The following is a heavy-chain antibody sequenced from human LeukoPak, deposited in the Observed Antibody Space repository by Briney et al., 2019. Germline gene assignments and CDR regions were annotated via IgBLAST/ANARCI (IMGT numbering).Heavy chain of an antibody. CDR3: AKGSYYDNSGSFYFDY. CDR2: ISGSGDNT. V-gene: IGHV3-23*01. CDR1: GFTFSSYA. D-gene: IGHD3-22*01. J-gene: IGHJ4*02. Sequence: GGSLRLSCAASGFTFSSYAMSWVRQAPGKGLEWVSGISGSGDNTYYADSVKGRFTISRDNSKNTLYVQVNSLGTEDTAAYYCAKGSYYDNSGSFYFDYWGQGTLVTVSS.